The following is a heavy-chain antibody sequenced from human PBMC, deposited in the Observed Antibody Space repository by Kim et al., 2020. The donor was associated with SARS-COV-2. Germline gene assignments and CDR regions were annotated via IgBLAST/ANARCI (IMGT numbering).Heavy chain of an antibody. Sequence: GGSLRLSCAASGFTFSSYWMSWVRQAPGKGLEWVANIKQDGSEKYYVDSVKGRFTISRDNAKNSLYLQMNSLRAEDTAVYYCARECPPWYSSGWDTLPYGMDVWGQGTTVTVSS. J-gene: IGHJ6*02. CDR1: GFTFSSYW. CDR2: IKQDGSEK. CDR3: ARECPPWYSSGWDTLPYGMDV. V-gene: IGHV3-7*03. D-gene: IGHD6-19*01.